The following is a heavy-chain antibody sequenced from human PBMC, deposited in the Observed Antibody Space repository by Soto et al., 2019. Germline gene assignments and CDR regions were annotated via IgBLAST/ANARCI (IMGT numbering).Heavy chain of an antibody. D-gene: IGHD1-26*01. Sequence: SETLSLTCAVYGGSFSAYYWSWVRQPPGKGLEWIGEIIHSESTKYNPPLKSRVTISVDTSKNQFSLKLSSVTAADTAVYYCARQRPTDGRREFANYYGMDVWGQGTPVTVSS. J-gene: IGHJ6*02. CDR2: IIHSEST. V-gene: IGHV4-34*12. CDR1: GGSFSAYY. CDR3: ARQRPTDGRREFANYYGMDV.